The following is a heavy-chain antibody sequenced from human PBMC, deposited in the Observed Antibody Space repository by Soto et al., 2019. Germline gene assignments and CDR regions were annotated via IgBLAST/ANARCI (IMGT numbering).Heavy chain of an antibody. V-gene: IGHV3-23*01. Sequence: PGGSLRLSCAASGFIFENFGMSWVRQAPGKGLEWISSISGSGFKKYYADSVKGRFTISRDNSKSTVYLELNNLSAEDTAVYHCAKNQGVELVPLATVDWFDPWGQGSVVTAS. CDR2: ISGSGFKK. D-gene: IGHD1-26*01. J-gene: IGHJ5*02. CDR3: AKNQGVELVPLATVDWFDP. CDR1: GFIFENFG.